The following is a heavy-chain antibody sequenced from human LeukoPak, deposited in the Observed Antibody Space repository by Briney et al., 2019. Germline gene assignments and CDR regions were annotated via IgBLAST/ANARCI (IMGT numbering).Heavy chain of an antibody. CDR2: INHSGST. J-gene: IGHJ4*02. D-gene: IGHD6-13*01. CDR3: ARGIPRQYSSSWYNY. Sequence: SETLSLTCAVYGGSFSGYYWSWIRQPPGKGLEWIGEINHSGSTNYNPSLKSRVTISVGTSKNQFSLKLSSVTAADTAVYYCARGIPRQYSSSWYNYWGQGTLVTVSS. CDR1: GGSFSGYY. V-gene: IGHV4-34*01.